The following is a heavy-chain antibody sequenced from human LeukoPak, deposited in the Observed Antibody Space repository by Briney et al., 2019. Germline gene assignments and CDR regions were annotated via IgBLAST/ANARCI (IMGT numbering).Heavy chain of an antibody. CDR2: INIDERIT. CDR3: AKPFAGGWSPFDY. J-gene: IGHJ4*02. D-gene: IGHD6-19*01. Sequence: GGSLRLSCAASGFSFSTQRMHWVRQAPGKGLVWVSYINIDERITGYADSVKGRFTISRDNAKNTLYLQMNSLRAEDTAIYYCAKPFAGGWSPFDYWGQGTLVTVSS. V-gene: IGHV3-74*01. CDR1: GFSFSTQR.